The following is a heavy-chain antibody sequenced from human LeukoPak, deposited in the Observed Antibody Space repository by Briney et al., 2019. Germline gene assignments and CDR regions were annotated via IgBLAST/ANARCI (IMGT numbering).Heavy chain of an antibody. V-gene: IGHV3-23*01. CDR1: GFMVSSDS. CDR2: IGVSGGNT. J-gene: IGHJ4*02. D-gene: IGHD1-26*01. CDR3: AVPHWELLN. Sequence: GSLRLSYAASGFMVSSDSMSWVRQAPGKGLEWVSAIGVSGGNTYYADSVKGRFTISRDNSKNTLYLQMNSLRAEDTAVYYCAVPHWELLNWGQGTLVTVYS.